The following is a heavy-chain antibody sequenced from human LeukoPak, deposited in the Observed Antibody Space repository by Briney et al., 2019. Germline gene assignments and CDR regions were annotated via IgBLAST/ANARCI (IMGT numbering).Heavy chain of an antibody. CDR2: IYHSGST. D-gene: IGHD5-24*01. CDR1: GGSISTYY. CDR3: ARGVRDGYKTFDY. Sequence: SETLSPTCTVSGGSISTYYWNWIRQPPGKGLEWIGYIYHSGSTNYNPSLQSRVTISVDTSKNQFSLNLNSVTAADTAVYYCARGVRDGYKTFDYWGQGTLVTVSS. V-gene: IGHV4-59*01. J-gene: IGHJ4*02.